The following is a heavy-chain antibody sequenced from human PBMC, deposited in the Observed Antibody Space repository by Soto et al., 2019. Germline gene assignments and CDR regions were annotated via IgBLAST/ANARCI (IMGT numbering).Heavy chain of an antibody. CDR3: ARGHGVATTMVVFDP. J-gene: IGHJ5*02. Sequence: QVQLVESGGGVVQPGRSLRLSCAASGFTFSSYGIHWFRQAPGKGLEWVAVIYYDGSNEYYADSVKDRFTIPRDNSKNTLYLQMTRLRADDTAVYYCARGHGVATTMVVFDPWGQGTLVSVSS. D-gene: IGHD5-12*01. CDR2: IYYDGSNE. CDR1: GFTFSSYG. V-gene: IGHV3-33*01.